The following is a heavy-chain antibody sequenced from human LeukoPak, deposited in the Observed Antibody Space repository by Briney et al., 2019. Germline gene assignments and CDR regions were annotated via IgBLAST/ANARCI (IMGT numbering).Heavy chain of an antibody. J-gene: IGHJ3*02. CDR3: ARFRPVTYAFDI. CDR1: GYTFTSYD. V-gene: IGHV1-8*01. D-gene: IGHD2-2*01. Sequence: ASVKVSCKASGYTFTSYDINWVRQATGQGLEWMGWMNPNSGNTGYAQKFQGRVTMTRNTSISTAYMELSSLRSEDTAVYYRARFRPVTYAFDIWGQGTMVTVSS. CDR2: MNPNSGNT.